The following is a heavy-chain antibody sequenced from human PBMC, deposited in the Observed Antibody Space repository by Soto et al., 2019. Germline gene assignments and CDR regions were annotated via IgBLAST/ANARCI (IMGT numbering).Heavy chain of an antibody. D-gene: IGHD3-16*02. CDR3: ARGGVYDYVWVIYRYPLGGMDV. Sequence: GGSLRLSCAASGFTFSSYAMHWVRQAPGKGLEWVAVISYDGSNKYYADSVKGRFTISRDNSKNTLYLQMNSLRAEDTAVYYCARGGVYDYVWVIYRYPLGGMDVWGQGTTVTVSS. V-gene: IGHV3-30-3*01. CDR1: GFTFSSYA. CDR2: ISYDGSNK. J-gene: IGHJ6*02.